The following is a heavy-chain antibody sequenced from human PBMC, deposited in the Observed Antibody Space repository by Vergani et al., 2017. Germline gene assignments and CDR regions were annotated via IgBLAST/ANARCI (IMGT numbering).Heavy chain of an antibody. D-gene: IGHD3-22*01. Sequence: QVQLVESGGGVVQPGRSLRLSCAASGFTFSSYAMHWVRQAPGKGLEWVAVISYDGSNKYYAESVKGRFTISRDNSKNTLYLQMNSLRAEDTAVYYCSSNPRGGYYDSSGYYCGYWGQGTLVTVSS. J-gene: IGHJ4*02. CDR2: ISYDGSNK. V-gene: IGHV3-30-3*01. CDR1: GFTFSSYA. CDR3: SSNPRGGYYDSSGYYCGY.